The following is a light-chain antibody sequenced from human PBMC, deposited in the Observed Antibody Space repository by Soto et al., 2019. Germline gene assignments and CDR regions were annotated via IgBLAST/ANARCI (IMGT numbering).Light chain of an antibody. CDR1: QSVGSY. V-gene: IGKV3-15*01. J-gene: IGKJ2*01. Sequence: EIVLTQSPAILSLSPGERATLSCRASQSVGSYLAWYQQKPGQAPRLLLYGASTRASGIPARFSGSGSGTEFTLTISSLQPEDFAVYYCQQYQQWPFYTFGQGTKVDIK. CDR2: GAS. CDR3: QQYQQWPFYT.